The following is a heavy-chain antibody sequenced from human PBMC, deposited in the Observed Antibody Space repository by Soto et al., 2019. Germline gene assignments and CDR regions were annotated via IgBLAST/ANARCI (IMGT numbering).Heavy chain of an antibody. D-gene: IGHD3-10*01. CDR2: ISGGGGSS. CDR3: AKGGTTYYGSEKHYYYYYYAMDV. Sequence: EVQLLESGGGLVQFGGYLRLSCEASGFIFTSYAMGWVRQAPGKGLEWVSSISGGGGSSYYRDSVKGRFTISRDNSKNRLYLQMNVLRAEDTAVYYCAKGGTTYYGSEKHYYYYYYAMDVGGQGTTVTVSS. V-gene: IGHV3-23*01. CDR1: GFIFTSYA. J-gene: IGHJ6*02.